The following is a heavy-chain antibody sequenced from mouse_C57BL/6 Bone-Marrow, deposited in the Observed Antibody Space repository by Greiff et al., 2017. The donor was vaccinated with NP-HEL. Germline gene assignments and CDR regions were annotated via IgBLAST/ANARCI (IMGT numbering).Heavy chain of an antibody. CDR3: ATTVVARYFDV. J-gene: IGHJ1*03. Sequence: VKLMESGPGLVAPSQSLSITCTVSGFSLTSYGVSWVRQPPGKGLEWLGVIWGDGSTNYPSALISRLSTSKDNSKSQIFLKLNSLQTDDKATYYCATTVVARYFDVWGTGTTVTVSS. V-gene: IGHV2-3*01. CDR2: IWGDGST. CDR1: GFSLTSYG. D-gene: IGHD1-1*01.